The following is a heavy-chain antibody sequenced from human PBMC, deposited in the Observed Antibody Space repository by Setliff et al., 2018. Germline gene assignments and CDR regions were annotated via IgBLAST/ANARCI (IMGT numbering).Heavy chain of an antibody. CDR3: AREQWLDPPGYYYMDV. V-gene: IGHV4-4*07. D-gene: IGHD6-19*01. CDR2: IYIGGSA. Sequence: PSETLSLTCTASGGSISSYYWSWIRQPAGKGLEWSGHIYIGGSANYNPSLKSRVTMSIDTSKNQFSLKLNSVTAADMAVYYCAREQWLDPPGYYYMDVWAKGTTVTVSS. CDR1: GGSISSYY. J-gene: IGHJ6*03.